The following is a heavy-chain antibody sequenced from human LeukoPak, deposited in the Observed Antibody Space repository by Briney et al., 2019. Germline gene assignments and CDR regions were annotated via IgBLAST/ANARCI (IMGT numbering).Heavy chain of an antibody. D-gene: IGHD3-22*01. J-gene: IGHJ4*02. V-gene: IGHV3-21*06. Sequence: SGGSLRLSCAASGFTLSDYSMNWVRQAPGKGLEWVSSISSSSSYMYSADSVKGRFTISRDNAKNALYLHMNSLRAEDTAVYYCARALTYYFDSGTYYYSPLDYWGQGTLVTVSS. CDR1: GFTLSDYS. CDR3: ARALTYYFDSGTYYYSPLDY. CDR2: ISSSSSYM.